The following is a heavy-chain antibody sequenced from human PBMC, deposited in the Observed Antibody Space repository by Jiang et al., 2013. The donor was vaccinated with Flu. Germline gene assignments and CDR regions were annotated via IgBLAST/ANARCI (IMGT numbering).Heavy chain of an antibody. CDR2: INPSGGST. D-gene: IGHD2-2*01. CDR1: GYTFTSYY. CDR3: ARDRVVVVPAAMSYYYVRYGR. V-gene: IGHV1-46*01. Sequence: SGAEVKKPGASVKVSCKASGYTFTSYYMHWVRQAPGQGLEWMGIINPSGGSTSYAQKFQGRVTMTRDTSTSTVYMELSSLRSEDTAVYYCARDRVVVVPAAMSYYYVRYGRLGPRDHGHRLL. J-gene: IGHJ6*02.